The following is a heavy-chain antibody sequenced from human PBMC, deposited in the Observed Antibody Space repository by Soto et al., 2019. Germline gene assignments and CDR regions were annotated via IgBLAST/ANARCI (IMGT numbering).Heavy chain of an antibody. CDR1: GATFSSYH. CDR3: TRGARYDTSGYPFDY. D-gene: IGHD3-22*01. V-gene: IGHV1-69*01. Sequence: QVQLVQSGAEVKKPGSSVRVSCKASGATFSSYHISWVRQAPGQGLEWMGGILPIYGTTNYAQKFQGRVTMTADESTGTAYTELSSLRSEDTAVYYCTRGARYDTSGYPFDYWGQGTLVTVSS. CDR2: ILPIYGTT. J-gene: IGHJ4*02.